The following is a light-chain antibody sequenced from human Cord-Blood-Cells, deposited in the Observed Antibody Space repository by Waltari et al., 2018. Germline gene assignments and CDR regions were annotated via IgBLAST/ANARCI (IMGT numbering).Light chain of an antibody. J-gene: IGKJ4*01. CDR1: QSVSSY. CDR2: DAS. Sequence: EIVLTQSPATLSLSPGERATLSCRASQSVSSYLAWYQPKPGQAPRLLIYDASDTATGIPARCSGSGSGTDFTLTISSLEPEDFAVYYCQQRSNWLTFGGGTKVEIK. V-gene: IGKV3-11*01. CDR3: QQRSNWLT.